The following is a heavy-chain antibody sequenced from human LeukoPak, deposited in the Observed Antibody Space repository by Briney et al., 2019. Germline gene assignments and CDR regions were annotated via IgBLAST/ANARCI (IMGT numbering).Heavy chain of an antibody. Sequence: GASVKVSCKASGGTFSSYTISWVRQAPGQGLEWMGRIIPILGIANYAQKFQGRVTITADKSTSTAYMELSSLRSEDTAVYYCARVVVLPIAAPELDNWFDPWGQGTLVTVPS. D-gene: IGHD6-6*01. J-gene: IGHJ5*02. CDR3: ARVVVLPIAAPELDNWFDP. CDR1: GGTFSSYT. CDR2: IIPILGIA. V-gene: IGHV1-69*02.